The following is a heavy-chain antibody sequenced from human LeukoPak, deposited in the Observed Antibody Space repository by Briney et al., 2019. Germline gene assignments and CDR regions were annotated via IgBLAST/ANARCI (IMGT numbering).Heavy chain of an antibody. CDR3: ARVIGGIRYFDWYNWFDP. V-gene: IGHV3-11*05. D-gene: IGHD3-9*01. J-gene: IGHJ5*02. CDR1: GFTFSDYY. CDR2: ISSSSSYT. Sequence: PGGSLRHSCAASGFTFSDYYMSWIRQAPGKGLEWVSYISSSSSYTNYADSVKGRFTISRDNAKNSLYLQMNSLRAEDTAVYYCARVIGGIRYFDWYNWFDPWGQGTLVTVSS.